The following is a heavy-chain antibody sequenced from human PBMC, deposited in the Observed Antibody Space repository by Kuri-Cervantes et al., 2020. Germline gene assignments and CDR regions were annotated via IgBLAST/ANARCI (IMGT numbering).Heavy chain of an antibody. CDR3: ARGGGNSLDYYGMDV. J-gene: IGHJ6*02. D-gene: IGHD4-23*01. Sequence: GESLKISCAASGFTFSSYAMSWVRQAPGKGLEWVSAISGSGGSTYYADSVKGRFTISRDNAKNSLYLQMNSLRAEDTAVYYCARGGGNSLDYYGMDVWGQGTTVTVSS. CDR2: ISGSGGST. V-gene: IGHV3-23*01. CDR1: GFTFSSYA.